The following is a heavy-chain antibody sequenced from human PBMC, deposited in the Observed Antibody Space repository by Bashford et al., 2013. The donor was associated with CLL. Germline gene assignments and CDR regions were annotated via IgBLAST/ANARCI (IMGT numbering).Heavy chain of an antibody. CDR3: ARDCGRECVRASHYYFDL. Sequence: SVKVSCTASGYSLTTAAIHWVRQAPGQGLEWMAWINTGNGATIYSQTFRGRVTVTRDTSANTAYMDLTSLRSDDTAVYYCARDCGRECVRASHYYFDLWGRGTLVTVSS. CDR2: INTGNGAT. V-gene: IGHV1-3*04. D-gene: IGHD2-21*01. J-gene: IGHJ2*01. CDR1: GYSLTTAA.